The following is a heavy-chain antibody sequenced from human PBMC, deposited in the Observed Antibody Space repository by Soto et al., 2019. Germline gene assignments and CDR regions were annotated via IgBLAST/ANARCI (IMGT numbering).Heavy chain of an antibody. CDR3: ARPARQDTVAGDY. D-gene: IGHD5-12*01. CDR1: GASLSSGSYF. CDR2: MYYSGST. V-gene: IGHV4-61*01. Sequence: SETLSLTCTVSGASLSSGSYFWSWIRQPPGKGLEYIGYMYYSGSTNYNPSLKSRVTISSDTPKNKFSLRLKSVTAADTAIYYCARPARQDTVAGDYWGQGTLVTVSS. J-gene: IGHJ4*02.